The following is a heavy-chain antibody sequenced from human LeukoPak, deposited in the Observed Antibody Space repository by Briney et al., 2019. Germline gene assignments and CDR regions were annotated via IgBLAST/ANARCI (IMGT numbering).Heavy chain of an antibody. V-gene: IGHV3-74*01. Sequence: GGSLRLSCAASGFTFSSYWMHWVRRAPGKGLVWVSRINSDGSSTSYADSVKGRFTISRDNAKNTLYLQMNSLRAEDTAVYYCARAIAVAGTGGFYWGQGTLVTVSS. J-gene: IGHJ4*02. CDR3: ARAIAVAGTGGFY. CDR2: INSDGSST. CDR1: GFTFSSYW. D-gene: IGHD6-19*01.